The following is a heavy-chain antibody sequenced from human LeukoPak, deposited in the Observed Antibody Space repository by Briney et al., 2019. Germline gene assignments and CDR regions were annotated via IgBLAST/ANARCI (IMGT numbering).Heavy chain of an antibody. CDR1: GFTFSIYW. Sequence: PGGSLRLSCAASGFTFSIYWMHWVRQAPGKGLVWVSRINSDGSSTSYADSVKGRFTISRDNAKNTLYLQMNSLRAKDTAVYYCARDPFVCSGGSCYSQQLYWYFDHWGRGTLVTVSS. J-gene: IGHJ2*01. CDR2: INSDGSST. V-gene: IGHV3-74*01. D-gene: IGHD2-15*01. CDR3: ARDPFVCSGGSCYSQQLYWYFDH.